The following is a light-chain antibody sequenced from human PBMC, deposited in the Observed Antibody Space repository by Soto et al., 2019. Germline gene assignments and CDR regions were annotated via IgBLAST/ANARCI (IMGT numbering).Light chain of an antibody. Sequence: EIVLTQSPGTLSLSPGERATLSCRASQSVSSTYLAWYQQNPGQAPRLLIYGASSRATGIPDRFSGSGSGSDFTLTISRLEPEDFAVYFCQQYGSSSFTFGQGTKLAIK. J-gene: IGKJ2*01. CDR1: QSVSSTY. CDR3: QQYGSSSFT. CDR2: GAS. V-gene: IGKV3-20*01.